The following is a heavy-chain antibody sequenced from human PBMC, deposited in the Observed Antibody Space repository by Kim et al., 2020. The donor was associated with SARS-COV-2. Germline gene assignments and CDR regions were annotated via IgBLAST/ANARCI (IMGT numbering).Heavy chain of an antibody. CDR3: ARGMVGYYGSGSYYNIRPGMDV. Sequence: GGSLRLSCAASGFTFSSYDMHWVRQATGKGLEWVSAIGTAGDTYYPGSVKGRFTISRENAKNSLYLQMNSLRAGDTAVYYCARGMVGYYGSGSYYNIRPGMDVWGQGTTVTVSS. D-gene: IGHD3-10*01. CDR1: GFTFSSYD. CDR2: IGTAGDT. J-gene: IGHJ6*02. V-gene: IGHV3-13*04.